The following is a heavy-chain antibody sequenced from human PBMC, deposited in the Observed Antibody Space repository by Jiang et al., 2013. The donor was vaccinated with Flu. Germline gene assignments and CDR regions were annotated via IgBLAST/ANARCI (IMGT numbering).Heavy chain of an antibody. V-gene: IGHV4-59*01. Sequence: LLKPSETLSLTCTVSGGSISSYYWSWIRQPPGKGLEWIGYIYYSGSTNYNPSLKSRVTISVDTSKNQFSLKLSSVTAADTAVYYCARGLSSGGSCLFDYWGQGTLVTVSS. CDR1: GGSISSYY. CDR2: IYYSGST. D-gene: IGHD2-15*01. J-gene: IGHJ4*02. CDR3: ARGLSSGGSCLFDY.